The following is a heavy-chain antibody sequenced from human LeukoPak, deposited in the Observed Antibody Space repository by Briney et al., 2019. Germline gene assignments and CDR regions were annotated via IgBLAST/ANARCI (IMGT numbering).Heavy chain of an antibody. CDR3: AKGRGYCTGGSCYSDY. V-gene: IGHV3-23*01. D-gene: IGHD2-15*01. Sequence: GGSLRLSCTASGFTFSNYAISWVRQAPGKGLEWVSSISGSDGSTYYADSVKGRFTISRDNSKNTLYLQMNSLRVEDTAIYYCAKGRGYCTGGSCYSDYWGQGTLVTVSS. CDR2: ISGSDGST. CDR1: GFTFSNYA. J-gene: IGHJ4*02.